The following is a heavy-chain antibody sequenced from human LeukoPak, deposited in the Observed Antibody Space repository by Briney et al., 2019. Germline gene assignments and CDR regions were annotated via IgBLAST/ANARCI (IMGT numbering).Heavy chain of an antibody. V-gene: IGHV3-33*06. CDR1: KFTFSHYG. CDR2: IWSDGSNQ. J-gene: IGHJ4*02. CDR3: AKDAQRGFDYSNSLEY. D-gene: IGHD4-11*01. Sequence: GGSLRLSCAASKFTFSHYGMHWVRQAPGKGLQWGAVIWSDGSNQYYADSVKGRFTISRDNSNNMVYLQMNSLRADDTGVYYCAKDAQRGFDYSNSLEYWGQGALVTVSS.